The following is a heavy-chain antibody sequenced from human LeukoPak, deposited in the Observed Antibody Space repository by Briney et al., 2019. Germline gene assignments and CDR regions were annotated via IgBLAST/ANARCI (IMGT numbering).Heavy chain of an antibody. D-gene: IGHD6-13*01. Sequence: GGSLRLSCAASGFTFSSYAMSWVGQAPGKGLGWVSAISGSGGSTYYADSVKGRFTISRDNSKNTLYLQMNSLRAEDTAVYYCAKDSSSWKNWFDPWGQGTLVTVSS. CDR3: AKDSSSWKNWFDP. J-gene: IGHJ5*02. CDR2: ISGSGGST. CDR1: GFTFSSYA. V-gene: IGHV3-23*01.